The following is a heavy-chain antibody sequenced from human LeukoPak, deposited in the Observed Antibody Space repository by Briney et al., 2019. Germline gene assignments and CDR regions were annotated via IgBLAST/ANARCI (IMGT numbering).Heavy chain of an antibody. D-gene: IGHD5-12*01. J-gene: IGHJ6*03. Sequence: SVKVSCKASGGTFSSYAISWVRQAPGQGLEWMGGIIPIFGTANYAQKFQGRVTITADESTSTAYMELSSLRSEDTAVYYCARDPLVSGYDTPTYYYYYMDVWGKGTTVTVSS. CDR2: IIPIFGTA. V-gene: IGHV1-69*13. CDR3: ARDPLVSGYDTPTYYYYYMDV. CDR1: GGTFSSYA.